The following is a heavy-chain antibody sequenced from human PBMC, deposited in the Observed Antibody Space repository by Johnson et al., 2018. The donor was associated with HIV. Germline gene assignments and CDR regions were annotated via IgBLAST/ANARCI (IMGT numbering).Heavy chain of an antibody. CDR1: GFTFRTNG. CDR2: IQYDGSDK. Sequence: QVQLVESGGGVVQPGGPLRLSCAASGFTFRTNGMHWVRQAPGKGLEWVSFIQYDGSDKSYADSVEGRFTISSDNSKSTLYLQMNSLRAEDTALYYCAREGVGTTSDDAFDIWGQGTMVTVSS. J-gene: IGHJ3*02. CDR3: AREGVGTTSDDAFDI. V-gene: IGHV3-30*02. D-gene: IGHD1-26*01.